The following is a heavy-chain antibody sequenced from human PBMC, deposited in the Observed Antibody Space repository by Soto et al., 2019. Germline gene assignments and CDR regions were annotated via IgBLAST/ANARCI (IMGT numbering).Heavy chain of an antibody. D-gene: IGHD3-22*01. V-gene: IGHV1-69*13. J-gene: IGHJ3*02. Sequence: SVKVSCKASVGTFSSYVISWVRQAPGQELEWMGGIIPIFGTANYAQKFQGRVTITADESTSTAYMELSSLRSEDTAVYYCARGWSSGYRGGAFDIWGQGTMVTVSS. CDR3: ARGWSSGYRGGAFDI. CDR2: IIPIFGTA. CDR1: VGTFSSYV.